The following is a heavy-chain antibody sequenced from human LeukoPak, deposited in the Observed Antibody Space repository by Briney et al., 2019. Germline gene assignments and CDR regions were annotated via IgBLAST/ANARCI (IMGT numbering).Heavy chain of an antibody. V-gene: IGHV1-2*02. CDR1: GYTFTGYY. Sequence: GASVKVSCKASGYTFTGYYMHWVRRAPGQGLEWMGWINPNSGGTNYAQKFQGRVTMTRDTSISTAYMELSRLRSDDTAVYYCARDATPNYYGMDVWGQGTTVTVSS. CDR3: ARDATPNYYGMDV. CDR2: INPNSGGT. J-gene: IGHJ6*02.